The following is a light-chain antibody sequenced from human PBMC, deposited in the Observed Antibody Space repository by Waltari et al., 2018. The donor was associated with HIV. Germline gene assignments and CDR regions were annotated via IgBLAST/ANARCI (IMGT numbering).Light chain of an antibody. V-gene: IGKV1-5*03. J-gene: IGKJ2*01. CDR2: KAS. CDR3: QQYNTYPYT. Sequence: DIQMTQPPSTLSASVGDRVPITCRASQSISNWLAWYQQKPGRAPKLLIYKASNLEGGVPSRFRGSGSGTEFTLTISSLQPDDFATYFCQQYNTYPYTFGQGTKLEI. CDR1: QSISNW.